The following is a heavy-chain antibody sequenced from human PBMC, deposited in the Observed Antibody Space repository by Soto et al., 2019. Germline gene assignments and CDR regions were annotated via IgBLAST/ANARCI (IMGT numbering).Heavy chain of an antibody. CDR1: GYTFSNYG. V-gene: IGHV1-18*01. J-gene: IGHJ5*02. CDR3: ARLVPGAEAWFGP. D-gene: IGHD2-2*01. Sequence: QVQLVQSGGEVKRPGASVKVSCKTSGYTFSNYGITWVRQAPGQPLEWLGWISLYSDGTNYAQKFQVRVSMTTDTSTTTAYMELRSLKSDDTAVYYCARLVPGAEAWFGPWGQGTLVTVSS. CDR2: ISLYSDGT.